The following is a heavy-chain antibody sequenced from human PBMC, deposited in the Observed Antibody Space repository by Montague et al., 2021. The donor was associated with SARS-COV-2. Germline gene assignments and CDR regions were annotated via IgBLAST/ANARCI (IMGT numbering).Heavy chain of an antibody. CDR3: ARDQTVLEWIWYGMDV. D-gene: IGHD3-3*01. CDR1: GGSFSTYY. J-gene: IGHJ6*02. V-gene: IGHV4-34*01. CDR2: IDHSGNT. Sequence: SETLSLTCAVYGGSFSTYYWAWIRRSPGKGLEWIGNIDHSGNTXXXPSXXXRVSISVDTSSSQFSLYLTSVTAADAAVYYCARDQTVLEWIWYGMDVWGPGTTVTVSS.